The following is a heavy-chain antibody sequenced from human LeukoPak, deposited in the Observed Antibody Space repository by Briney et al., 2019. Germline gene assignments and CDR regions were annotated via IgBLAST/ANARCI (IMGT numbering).Heavy chain of an antibody. CDR1: GFTFSSYA. CDR3: ARHSFRGMDV. CDR2: IFSGGTA. Sequence: GGSLRLSCAASGFTFSSYAMSWVRQAPGKGLEWVSVIFSGGTAYYADSVKGRFTISRDNSKNTLYLQMDSLRAEDTAVYYCARHSFRGMDVWGQGTTVTVSS. V-gene: IGHV3-66*04. J-gene: IGHJ6*02.